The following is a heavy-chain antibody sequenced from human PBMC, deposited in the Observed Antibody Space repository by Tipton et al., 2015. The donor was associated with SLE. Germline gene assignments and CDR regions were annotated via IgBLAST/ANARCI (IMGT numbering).Heavy chain of an antibody. CDR1: GFTFDDYA. J-gene: IGHJ1*01. Sequence: GSLRLYCAASGFTFDDYAMHWVRQAPGKGLEWVSLISWDGTSTYYVDSVKGRFSISRDNSKNSLYLQMNSLTAEDTALYYCAKEGSSEPYFHHWGQGTLVTVSS. D-gene: IGHD1-14*01. CDR2: ISWDGTST. V-gene: IGHV3-43D*03. CDR3: AKEGSSEPYFHH.